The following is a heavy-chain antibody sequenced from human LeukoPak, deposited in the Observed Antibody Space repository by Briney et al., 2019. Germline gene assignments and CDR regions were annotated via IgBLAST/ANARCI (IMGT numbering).Heavy chain of an antibody. J-gene: IGHJ4*02. Sequence: SETLSLTCAVYGVSVSGYYWSWVRQPPGKGREWVGEINHSGSNNYNPSRKSRVTISVDTSKNQFSLKLSSVTAADTAVYYCARAGYCSSTSCPGDFDYWGRGTLVTVSS. CDR2: INHSGSN. CDR1: GVSVSGYY. V-gene: IGHV4-34*01. D-gene: IGHD2-2*01. CDR3: ARAGYCSSTSCPGDFDY.